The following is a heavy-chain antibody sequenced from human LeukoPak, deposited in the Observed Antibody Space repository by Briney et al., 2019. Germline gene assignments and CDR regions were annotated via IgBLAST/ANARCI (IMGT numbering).Heavy chain of an antibody. V-gene: IGHV1-69*01. CDR3: ASTRLRGPRYGMDV. CDR2: TIPIFGTA. D-gene: IGHD4-17*01. CDR1: GGTFSSYA. J-gene: IGHJ6*02. Sequence: GASVKVSCKASGGTFSSYAISWVRQAPGQGLEWMGGTIPIFGTANYAQKFQGGVTITADESTSTAYMELSSLRSEDTAVYYCASTRLRGPRYGMDVWGQGTTVTVSS.